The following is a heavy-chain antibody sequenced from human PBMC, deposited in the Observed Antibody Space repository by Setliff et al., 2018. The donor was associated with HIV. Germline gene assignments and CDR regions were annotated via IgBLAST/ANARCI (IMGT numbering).Heavy chain of an antibody. CDR3: ASGRKKNYDLFTGYYRILGVDFDY. V-gene: IGHV5-51*01. Sequence: PGESLKISCKASGYIFTNYWIGWVRQMPGKGLEWIGVVYPGDSATRYGPSFQGQVSISADRSITTAYLQWSSLKASDTAMYYCASGRKKNYDLFTGYYRILGVDFDYWGQGTLVTVSS. CDR1: GYIFTNYW. CDR2: VYPGDSAT. D-gene: IGHD3-9*01. J-gene: IGHJ4*02.